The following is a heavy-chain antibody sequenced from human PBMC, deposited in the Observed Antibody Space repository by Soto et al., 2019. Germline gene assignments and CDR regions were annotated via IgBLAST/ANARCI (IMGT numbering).Heavy chain of an antibody. D-gene: IGHD2-21*01. Sequence: QVQLQESGPGLVKPSQTLSLTCTVSGGSISSGGYYWSWIRQHPGKGLEWIGYIYYSGSTYYNPALNSRVTISVDTSKNQFSLKLSSVTAADTAVYYCARVGLYSGLPPPHGMDVWGQGTTVTVSS. J-gene: IGHJ6*02. CDR2: IYYSGST. CDR1: GGSISSGGYY. V-gene: IGHV4-31*03. CDR3: ARVGLYSGLPPPHGMDV.